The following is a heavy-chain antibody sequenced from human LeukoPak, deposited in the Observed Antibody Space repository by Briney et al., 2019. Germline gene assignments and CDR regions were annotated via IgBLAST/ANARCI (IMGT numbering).Heavy chain of an antibody. CDR3: ARDVSAVLGGGHFDY. CDR2: ISYDGSNK. D-gene: IGHD2-8*02. V-gene: IGHV3-30-3*01. J-gene: IGHJ4*02. CDR1: GFTFSSYA. Sequence: PGRSLRLSCAASGFTFSSYAMHWVRQAPGKGLEWVAVISYDGSNKYYADSVKGRFTISRDNSKNTLYLQMNSLRAEDTAVYYCARDVSAVLGGGHFDYWGQGTLVTVSS.